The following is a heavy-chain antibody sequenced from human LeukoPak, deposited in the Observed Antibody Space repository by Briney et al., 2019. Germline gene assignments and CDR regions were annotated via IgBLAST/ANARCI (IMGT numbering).Heavy chain of an antibody. Sequence: GGSLRLSCAASGFTVSTNYMSWVRQAPGKGLEWVSLIYSGGNTYHADSVKGRFTISRDNSKNTLHLQMNSLRAEDTAVYYCAKNQGSGCFALDYWGQGTLVTVSS. V-gene: IGHV3-53*01. D-gene: IGHD2-15*01. J-gene: IGHJ4*02. CDR3: AKNQGSGCFALDY. CDR2: IYSGGNT. CDR1: GFTVSTNY.